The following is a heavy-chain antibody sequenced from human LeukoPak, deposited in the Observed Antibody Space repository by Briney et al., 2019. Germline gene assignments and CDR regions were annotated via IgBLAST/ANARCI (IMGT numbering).Heavy chain of an antibody. CDR3: AKGGLVHRFDP. J-gene: IGHJ5*02. CDR2: ISSSSSYI. CDR1: GFTSSSYN. V-gene: IGHV3-21*04. Sequence: PGGSLRLSCAASGFTSSSYNMNWVRQAPGKGLEWVSSISSSSSYIYYADSVKGRFTISRDNSKNTLYLQMNSLRADDTAVYYCAKGGLVHRFDPWGQGTLVTVSS.